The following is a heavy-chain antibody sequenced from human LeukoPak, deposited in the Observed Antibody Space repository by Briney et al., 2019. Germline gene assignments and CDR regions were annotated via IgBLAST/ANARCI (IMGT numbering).Heavy chain of an antibody. CDR2: ISYDGSNK. D-gene: IGHD3-22*01. V-gene: IGHV3-30-3*02. Sequence: GRSLRLSCAASGFTFSSYAMHWVRQAPGKGLEWVAVISYDGSNKYYADSVKGRFTISRDNSKNTLYLQTNSLRAEDTAVYYCAKLMGLNYDSSGYYADQWGQGTLVTVSS. CDR1: GFTFSSYA. CDR3: AKLMGLNYDSSGYYADQ. J-gene: IGHJ4*02.